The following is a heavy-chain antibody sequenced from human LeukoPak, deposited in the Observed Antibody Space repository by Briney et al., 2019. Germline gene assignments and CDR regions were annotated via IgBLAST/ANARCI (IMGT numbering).Heavy chain of an antibody. V-gene: IGHV3-66*01. CDR3: AKAGGYCSSTSCRGYYFDY. Sequence: PGGSLRLSCAASGLTVSSNYMSWVRQAPGKGLEWVSVIYSGGSTYYADSVKGRFTISRDNSKNTLYLQMNSLRAEDTAVYYCAKAGGYCSSTSCRGYYFDYWGQGTLVTVSS. CDR1: GLTVSSNY. CDR2: IYSGGST. J-gene: IGHJ4*02. D-gene: IGHD2-2*01.